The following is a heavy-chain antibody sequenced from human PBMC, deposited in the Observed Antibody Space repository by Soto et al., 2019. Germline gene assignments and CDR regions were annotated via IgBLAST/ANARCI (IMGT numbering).Heavy chain of an antibody. J-gene: IGHJ5*02. D-gene: IGHD6-13*01. CDR3: ARSQGTISEYIAAATRWFDP. CDR2: IYYSGST. CDR1: GGSISSYY. V-gene: IGHV4-59*08. Sequence: QVQLQESGPGLVKPSETLSLTCTVSGGSISSYYWSWIRQPPGKGLEWIGYIYYSGSTNYNPSLKSRVTISVDTSKNQFSLKLSSVTAADTAVYYCARSQGTISEYIAAATRWFDPWGQGTLVTVSS.